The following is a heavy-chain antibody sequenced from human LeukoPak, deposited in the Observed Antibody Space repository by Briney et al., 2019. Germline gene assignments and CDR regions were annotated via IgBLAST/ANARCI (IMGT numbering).Heavy chain of an antibody. J-gene: IGHJ3*01. Sequence: ASVKVFCKASGYTFTEYYMYWVRQAPGQGLNWVGWINPTSGATNYAQKFQGRVTMTRDTSNNTSYMELSRLRSDDTAVYYCAREFRTTTWSFDAFDLWGQGTMVTVSS. CDR3: AREFRTTTWSFDAFDL. D-gene: IGHD1/OR15-1a*01. CDR1: GYTFTEYY. CDR2: INPTSGAT. V-gene: IGHV1-2*02.